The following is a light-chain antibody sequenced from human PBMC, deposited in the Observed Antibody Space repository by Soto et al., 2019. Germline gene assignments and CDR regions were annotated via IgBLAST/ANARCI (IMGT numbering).Light chain of an antibody. Sequence: EIVLTQSPGILSLSTGQRVTLSCRASQSVGSSYLAWYQQKPGQAPRLLIYGASSRATSIPDRFSGSGSGTDFTLTISRLEPEDFAVYYCQQYGSSPRTFGQGTKVDIK. CDR3: QQYGSSPRT. CDR2: GAS. CDR1: QSVGSSY. V-gene: IGKV3-20*01. J-gene: IGKJ1*01.